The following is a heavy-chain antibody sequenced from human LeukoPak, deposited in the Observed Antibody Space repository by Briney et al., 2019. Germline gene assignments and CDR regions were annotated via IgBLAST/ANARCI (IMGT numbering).Heavy chain of an antibody. Sequence: GASVKVSCKASGGTFSSYAVSWVRQAPGQGLEWMGRIIPIFGIANYAQKFQGRVTITADKSTSTAYMELSSLRSEDTAVHYCARGGVAAAGTMNYYYYGMDVWGQGTTVTVSS. CDR2: IIPIFGIA. CDR1: GGTFSSYA. J-gene: IGHJ6*02. V-gene: IGHV1-69*04. CDR3: ARGGVAAAGTMNYYYYGMDV. D-gene: IGHD6-13*01.